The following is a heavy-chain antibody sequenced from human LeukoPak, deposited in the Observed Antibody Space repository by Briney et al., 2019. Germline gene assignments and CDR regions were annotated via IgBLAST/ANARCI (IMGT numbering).Heavy chain of an antibody. V-gene: IGHV3-66*01. CDR1: GFTVSSNY. Sequence: GVSLRLSCAASGFTVSSNYMSWVRQAPGKGLEWVSVIYSGGSTYYADSVKGRFTISRDNSKNTLYLQMNSLRAEDTAVYYCARGLSPSGFDYWGQGTLVTVSS. CDR2: IYSGGST. CDR3: ARGLSPSGFDY. D-gene: IGHD6-6*01. J-gene: IGHJ4*02.